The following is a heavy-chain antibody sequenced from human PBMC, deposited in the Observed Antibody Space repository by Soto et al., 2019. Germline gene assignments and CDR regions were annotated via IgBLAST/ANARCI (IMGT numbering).Heavy chain of an antibody. CDR1: GGSISSGDYY. D-gene: IGHD3-9*01. CDR2: IYYSGST. CDR3: ARGRAYYDILSPMDV. J-gene: IGHJ6*02. Sequence: PSETLSLTCTVSGGSISSGDYYWSWIRQPPGKGLEWIGYIYYSGSTYYNPSLKSRATISVDTSKNQFSLKLSSVTAADTAVYYCARGRAYYDILSPMDVWGQGTTVTVSS. V-gene: IGHV4-30-4*01.